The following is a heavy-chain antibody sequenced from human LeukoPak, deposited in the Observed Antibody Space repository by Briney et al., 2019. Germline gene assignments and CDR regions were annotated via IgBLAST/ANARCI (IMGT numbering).Heavy chain of an antibody. CDR2: MYYSGST. D-gene: IGHD3-22*01. V-gene: IGHV4-59*08. Sequence: SETLSLTCNVSGGSISSHYWNWIRQPPGKGLEWIAYMYYSGSTYYNPSLKSRVTMSADTSRNQLSLKLSSVTAADTAVYYCARPYYYDSRIDPWGQGILVTVSS. J-gene: IGHJ5*02. CDR1: GGSISSHY. CDR3: ARPYYYDSRIDP.